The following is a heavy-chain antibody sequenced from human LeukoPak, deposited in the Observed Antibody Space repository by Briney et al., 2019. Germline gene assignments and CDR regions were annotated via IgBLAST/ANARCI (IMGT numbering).Heavy chain of an antibody. Sequence: ASVKVSSKASGYTFTGYYMHCVRQAPGQGLEWMGWINPNSGGTNYAQKFQGRVTMTRDTSISTAYMELSRLRSDDTAVYYCARGGLYYVWDAFDIWGQGTMVTVSS. CDR2: INPNSGGT. CDR3: ARGGLYYVWDAFDI. J-gene: IGHJ3*02. V-gene: IGHV1-2*02. CDR1: GYTFTGYY. D-gene: IGHD3-16*01.